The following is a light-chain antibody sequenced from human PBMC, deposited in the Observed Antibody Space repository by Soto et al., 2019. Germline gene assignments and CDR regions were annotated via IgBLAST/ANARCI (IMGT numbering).Light chain of an antibody. CDR2: GDS. Sequence: QAVVTQPPSVSGAPGQRVTISCAGSSSNVGAGYDVHWYQQFPGTAPKLLIYGDSNRPSEVPDRFSGSKSGTSASLAITGLQAEDEADYYCQSYDSSLSGYVFGTGTKLTVL. J-gene: IGLJ1*01. V-gene: IGLV1-40*01. CDR3: QSYDSSLSGYV. CDR1: SSNVGAGYD.